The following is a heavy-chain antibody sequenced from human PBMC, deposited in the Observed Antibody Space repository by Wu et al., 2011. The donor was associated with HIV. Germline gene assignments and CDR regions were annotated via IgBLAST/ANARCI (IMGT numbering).Heavy chain of an antibody. J-gene: IGHJ4*02. CDR3: ARLSTDFDY. V-gene: IGHV1-69*18. CDR2: IIPIIGPA. Sequence: QVQLVQSGAEVKEPGSSVKVSCKTSGGGFSTYAISWVRQAPGEGLEWMGRIIPIIGPANYAQKFQGRVTITADESTNTAYMELSSLRSEDTAVYYCARLSTDFDYWGQGTLVTVSS. D-gene: IGHD3-16*02. CDR1: GGGFSTYA.